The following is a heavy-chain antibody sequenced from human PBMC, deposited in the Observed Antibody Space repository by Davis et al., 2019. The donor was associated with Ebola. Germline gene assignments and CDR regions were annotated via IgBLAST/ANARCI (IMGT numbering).Heavy chain of an antibody. Sequence: GESLKISCAASGFTVSSNYMSWVRQAPGKGLEWVSVNYSGGSTYYVDSVKGRFTISRDNSKNTLYLQMNSLRAEDTAVYYCARDRDGCTYWGQGTLVTVSS. CDR1: GFTVSSNY. CDR2: NYSGGST. J-gene: IGHJ4*02. CDR3: ARDRDGCTY. V-gene: IGHV3-66*01. D-gene: IGHD5-24*01.